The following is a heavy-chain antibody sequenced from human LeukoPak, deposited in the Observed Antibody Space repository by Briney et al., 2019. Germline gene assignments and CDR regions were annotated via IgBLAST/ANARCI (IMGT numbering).Heavy chain of an antibody. CDR2: IYSGGST. CDR3: AREGVYYDSSGYYPFDY. J-gene: IGHJ4*02. Sequence: GGSLRLSCAASGFTVSSNYMSWVRQAPGKGLEWVSVIYSGGSTYYADSVKGRFTISRDNSKNTLYLQMNSLRAEDTAVYYCAREGVYYDSSGYYPFDYWGQGTLVTVSS. V-gene: IGHV3-66*01. CDR1: GFTVSSNY. D-gene: IGHD3-22*01.